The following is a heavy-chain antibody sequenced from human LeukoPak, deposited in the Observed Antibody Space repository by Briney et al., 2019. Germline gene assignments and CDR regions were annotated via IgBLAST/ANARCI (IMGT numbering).Heavy chain of an antibody. J-gene: IGHJ5*02. D-gene: IGHD3-9*01. Sequence: GGSLRLSCAASGFTFSSYIMNWVRQAPGKGLEWVSSISGSSSYIYYADSVKGRFTISRDNAKNSLYLQMNSLRAEDTAVYYCARATIFGWFDPWGQGTLVTVSS. CDR3: ARATIFGWFDP. CDR2: ISGSSSYI. CDR1: GFTFSSYI. V-gene: IGHV3-21*01.